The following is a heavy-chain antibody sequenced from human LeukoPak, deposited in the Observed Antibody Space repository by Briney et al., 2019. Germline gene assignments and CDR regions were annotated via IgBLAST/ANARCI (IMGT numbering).Heavy chain of an antibody. CDR1: GFTFSSYG. V-gene: IGHV3-30*02. CDR2: IRYDGSNK. Sequence: GGSLRLSXAASGFTFSSYGMHWVRQAPGKGLEWVAFIRYDGSNKYYADSVKGRFTISRDNSKNTLYLQMNSLRAEDTAVYYCAKRYCSSTSCYSFDYWGQGTLVTVSS. CDR3: AKRYCSSTSCYSFDY. J-gene: IGHJ4*02. D-gene: IGHD2-2*01.